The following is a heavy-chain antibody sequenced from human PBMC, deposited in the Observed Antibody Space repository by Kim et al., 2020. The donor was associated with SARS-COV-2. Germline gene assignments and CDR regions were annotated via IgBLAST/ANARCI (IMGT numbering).Heavy chain of an antibody. D-gene: IGHD6-13*01. CDR3: AKYIALVGRVELQL. V-gene: IGHV3-9*01. Sequence: ADSEKCRFTISRDHAKNSLYLQMNSLSAEDTALDYCAKYIALVGRVELQLWGQGTLVTVSS. J-gene: IGHJ4*02.